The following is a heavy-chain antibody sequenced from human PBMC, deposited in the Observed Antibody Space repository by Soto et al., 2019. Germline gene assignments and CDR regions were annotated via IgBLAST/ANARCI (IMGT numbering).Heavy chain of an antibody. CDR1: GDTFSSYA. CDR3: ARDGSGYRSRASPMDV. Sequence: ASVKVSCKASGDTFSSYAISWVRQAPGHGLEWMGGIIPIFGAANYAQKFQGRVTITAGESTSTAYMELSSLRSEDTAVYYCARDGSGYRSRASPMDVWGQGTTVTVSS. V-gene: IGHV1-69*13. CDR2: IIPIFGAA. J-gene: IGHJ6*02. D-gene: IGHD3-22*01.